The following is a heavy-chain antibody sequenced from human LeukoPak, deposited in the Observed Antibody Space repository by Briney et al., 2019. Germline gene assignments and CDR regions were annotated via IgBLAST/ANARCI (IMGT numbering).Heavy chain of an antibody. CDR1: GGSFSGYY. D-gene: IGHD3-10*01. CDR3: ARGGTYYYGSGSYSRFDY. Sequence: SETLSLTCAVYGGSFSGYYWSWIRQPPGKGLGWIGEINHSGSTTYNPSLKSRVTISVDTSKNQFSLKLSSVTAADTAVYYCARGGTYYYGSGSYSRFDYWGQGTLVTVSS. V-gene: IGHV4-34*01. J-gene: IGHJ4*02. CDR2: INHSGST.